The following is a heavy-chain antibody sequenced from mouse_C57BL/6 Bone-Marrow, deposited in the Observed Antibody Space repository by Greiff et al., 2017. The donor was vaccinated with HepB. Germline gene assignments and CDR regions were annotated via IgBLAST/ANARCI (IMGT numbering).Heavy chain of an antibody. CDR3: ARDGSGYAWFAY. CDR2: ISYDGSN. Sequence: ESGPGLVKPSQSLSLTCSVTGYSITSGYYWNWIRQFPGNKLEWMGYISYDGSNNYNPSLKNRISITRDTSKNQFFLKLNSVTTEDTATYYCARDGSGYAWFAYWGQGTLVTVSA. D-gene: IGHD3-2*02. V-gene: IGHV3-6*01. CDR1: GYSITSGYY. J-gene: IGHJ3*01.